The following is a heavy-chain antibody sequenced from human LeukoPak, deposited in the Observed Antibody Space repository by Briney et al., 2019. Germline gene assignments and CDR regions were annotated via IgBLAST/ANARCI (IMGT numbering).Heavy chain of an antibody. D-gene: IGHD1-1*01. Sequence: GGSLRLSCAASGFTFSSYAMSWVRQAPGKGLEWVSAISGSGGSTYYADSVKGRFTISRDTSKNTPYLQMNSLRAEDTAVYYCANTLEITRAYYYYGMDVWGQGTTVTVSS. CDR3: ANTLEITRAYYYYGMDV. V-gene: IGHV3-23*01. CDR1: GFTFSSYA. J-gene: IGHJ6*02. CDR2: ISGSGGST.